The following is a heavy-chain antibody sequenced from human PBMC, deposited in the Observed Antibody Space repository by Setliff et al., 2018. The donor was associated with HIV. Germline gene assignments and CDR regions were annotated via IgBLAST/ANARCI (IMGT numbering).Heavy chain of an antibody. CDR2: IYYSGST. CDR3: ARGANFWSGYDS. J-gene: IGHJ4*02. Sequence: ETLSLTCTVSGGSISSSNYYWGWIRQPPGKGLEWIGSIYYSGSTYYNPSLKSRVTISVDTSKNQFSLKLTSVTAADTAVYYCARGANFWSGYDSWGQGTLVTV. CDR1: GGSISSSNYY. V-gene: IGHV4-39*07. D-gene: IGHD3-3*01.